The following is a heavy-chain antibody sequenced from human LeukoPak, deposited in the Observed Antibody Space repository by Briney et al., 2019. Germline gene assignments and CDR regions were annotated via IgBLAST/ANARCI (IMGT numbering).Heavy chain of an antibody. D-gene: IGHD6-13*01. J-gene: IGHJ5*02. CDR2: ISASGGST. CDR1: GFSFSSYG. Sequence: PGGSLRLSCAAAGFSFSSYGLSWVRQAPGKGLEWVSGISASGGSTYYADSVRGRFTISRDNSKNTLYLQMNSLRAEDTAVYYWACSSWYPNWFDPWGQGTLVTVSS. CDR3: ACSSWYPNWFDP. V-gene: IGHV3-23*01.